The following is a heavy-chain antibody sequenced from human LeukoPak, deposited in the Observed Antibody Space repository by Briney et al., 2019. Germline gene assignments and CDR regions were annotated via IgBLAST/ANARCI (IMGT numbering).Heavy chain of an antibody. CDR1: GGSISSYY. CDR3: AALLVQWLESASNAYYMDV. Sequence: LETLSLTCTVSGGSISSYYWSWLRQPPGKGLEWIGYIYYSGSTNYNPSLTSGVTISVDTSKNQFSLRLTSVTAACTTVHYCAALLVQWLESASNAYYMDVGKKATTVTVSS. J-gene: IGHJ6*03. D-gene: IGHD3-22*01. V-gene: IGHV4-59*01. CDR2: IYYSGST.